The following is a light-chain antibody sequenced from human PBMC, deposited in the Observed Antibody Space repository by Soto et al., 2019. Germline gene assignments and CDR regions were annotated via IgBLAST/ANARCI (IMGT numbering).Light chain of an antibody. J-gene: IGKJ2*01. Sequence: EIVLTQSPGTLSLSPGERATLSCRASQSVSSSYLAWYHQKPGQAPRLLIYGASSRATSIPDRFSGSGSGTDFTLTISRLEPEDFAVYYSQQYGSSPMYTFGQRTQPEIK. CDR1: QSVSSSY. V-gene: IGKV3-20*01. CDR2: GAS. CDR3: QQYGSSPMYT.